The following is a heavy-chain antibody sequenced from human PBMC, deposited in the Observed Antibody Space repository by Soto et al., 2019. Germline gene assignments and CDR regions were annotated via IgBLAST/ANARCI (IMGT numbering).Heavy chain of an antibody. D-gene: IGHD6-19*01. V-gene: IGHV4-61*01. CDR2: IYYIGST. CDR3: ARAPPRQWLANFDY. CDR1: GGSVSSGSYY. Sequence: QVQLQESGPGLVKPSETLSLTCTVSGGSVSSGSYYWSWIRQPPGKGLGWIGNIYYIGSTNYSPSSKSRVNRSVDTSKNQFSLKMSSVTAADTAVYYCARAPPRQWLANFDYWGQGTLVTVSS. J-gene: IGHJ4*02.